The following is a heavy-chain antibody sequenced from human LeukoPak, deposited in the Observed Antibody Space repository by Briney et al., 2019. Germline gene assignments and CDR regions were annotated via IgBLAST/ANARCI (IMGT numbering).Heavy chain of an antibody. Sequence: GESLKISCKCSAYIFTNYWIGWVRQMSGKGLEWMGIIYPGDSDTRYSPSFQGQVTISADKSISTAYLQWSSLRASDTAIYYCAGAYYGSGSYPPYNWFDPWGQGTLVAVSS. CDR2: IYPGDSDT. CDR1: AYIFTNYW. J-gene: IGHJ5*02. CDR3: AGAYYGSGSYPPYNWFDP. D-gene: IGHD3-10*01. V-gene: IGHV5-51*01.